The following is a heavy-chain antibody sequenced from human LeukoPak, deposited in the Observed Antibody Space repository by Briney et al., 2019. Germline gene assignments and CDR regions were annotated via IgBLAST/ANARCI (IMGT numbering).Heavy chain of an antibody. J-gene: IGHJ2*01. CDR2: ISYDGSNK. Sequence: GRSLRLSCAASGFTFSSCAVHWVRQAPGKGLEWVAVISYDGSNKYYADSVKGRFTISRENAKNSLYLQMNSLRAEDTAVYYCAREVGAERYFDLWGRGTLVTVSS. CDR3: AREVGAERYFDL. V-gene: IGHV3-30*14. CDR1: GFTFSSCA. D-gene: IGHD1-26*01.